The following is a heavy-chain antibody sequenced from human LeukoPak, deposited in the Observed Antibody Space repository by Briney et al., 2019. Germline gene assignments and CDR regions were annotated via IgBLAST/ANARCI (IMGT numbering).Heavy chain of an antibody. Sequence: PGGSLRLSCAASGFTFSSFWMTWVRQAPGRGPEWVANIKEDGSEKYYVDSVKGRFTISRDNAKNSLYLQMNSLRAEDTAVYYCAREIQSPITDFDYWGQGTLVTVSS. CDR3: AREIQSPITDFDY. CDR1: GFTFSSFW. V-gene: IGHV3-7*01. CDR2: IKEDGSEK. J-gene: IGHJ4*02.